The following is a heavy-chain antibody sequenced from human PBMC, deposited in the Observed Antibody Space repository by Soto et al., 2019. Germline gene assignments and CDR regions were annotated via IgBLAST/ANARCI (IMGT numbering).Heavy chain of an antibody. CDR1: GGSFSGYY. Sequence: SETLSLTCAVYGGSFSGYYWSWLRQPPGKGLEWIGEINHSGSTNYNPSLKSRVTISVDTSKNQFSLKLSSVTAADTAVYYCARGRTVRSFAYWRQGTLVTLSS. J-gene: IGHJ4*02. CDR3: ARGRTVRSFAY. D-gene: IGHD2-8*02. V-gene: IGHV4-34*01. CDR2: INHSGST.